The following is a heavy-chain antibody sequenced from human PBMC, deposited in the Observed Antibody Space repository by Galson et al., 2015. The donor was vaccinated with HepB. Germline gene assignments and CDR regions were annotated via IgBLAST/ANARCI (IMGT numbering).Heavy chain of an antibody. CDR3: ARDRPGIAVAGPGDY. J-gene: IGHJ4*02. D-gene: IGHD6-19*01. CDR1: GYTFTSYG. Sequence: QSGAEVKKPGESLRISCKASGYTFTSYGISWVRQAPGQGLEWMGWISAYNGNTNYAQKLQGRVTMTTDTSTSTAYMELRSLRSDDTAVYYCARDRPGIAVAGPGDYWGQGTLVTVSS. CDR2: ISAYNGNT. V-gene: IGHV1-18*04.